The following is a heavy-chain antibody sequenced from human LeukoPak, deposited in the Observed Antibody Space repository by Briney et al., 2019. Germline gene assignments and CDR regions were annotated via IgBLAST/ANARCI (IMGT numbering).Heavy chain of an antibody. Sequence: LPGGSLRLSCAASGFTFSSYAMSWVRQAPGKGLEWVSGINWNGGSTGYADTVKGRFTISRDNAKNSLYLQMNSLRAEDTALYYCARGLRVPWELRGYFDYWGQGTLVTVSS. J-gene: IGHJ4*02. D-gene: IGHD1-26*01. CDR3: ARGLRVPWELRGYFDY. V-gene: IGHV3-20*04. CDR1: GFTFSSYA. CDR2: INWNGGST.